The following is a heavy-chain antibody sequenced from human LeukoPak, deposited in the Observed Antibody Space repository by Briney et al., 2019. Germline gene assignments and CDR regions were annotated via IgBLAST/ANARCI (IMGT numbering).Heavy chain of an antibody. CDR2: IYYSGST. Sequence: SETLSLTCTVSGGSISSGGYYWSWIRQHPGKGLEWIGYIYYSGSTYYNPSLKSRVTISVDTSKNQFSLKLSSVTAADTAVYYCARVGHYDILTGYYTPYFDYWGQGTLVTVSS. J-gene: IGHJ4*02. D-gene: IGHD3-9*01. V-gene: IGHV4-31*03. CDR3: ARVGHYDILTGYYTPYFDY. CDR1: GGSISSGGYY.